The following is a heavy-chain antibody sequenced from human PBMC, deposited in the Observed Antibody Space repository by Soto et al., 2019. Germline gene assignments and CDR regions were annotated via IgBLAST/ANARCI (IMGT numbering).Heavy chain of an antibody. CDR2: ISSNGGST. CDR1: GFTFSSYA. CDR3: VNYPVVGYSYGYPQPYYYYGMDV. D-gene: IGHD5-18*01. J-gene: IGHJ6*02. Sequence: PGGSLRLSCSASGFTFSSYAMHWVRQAPGKGLEYVSAISSNGGSTYYADSVKGRFTISRDNSKNTLYLQMSSLRAEDTAVYYCVNYPVVGYSYGYPQPYYYYGMDVWGQGTTVTVSS. V-gene: IGHV3-64D*06.